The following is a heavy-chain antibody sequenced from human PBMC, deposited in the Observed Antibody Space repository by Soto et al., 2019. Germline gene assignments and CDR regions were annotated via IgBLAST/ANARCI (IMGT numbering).Heavy chain of an antibody. Sequence: GISWVRQAPGQGLEWMGWINAFNGNTNYAQKLQGRVTMTRDTSTSTAYMELRSLRSDDTAVYYCARDPVAGTYFDYWGQGILVTVSS. D-gene: IGHD6-19*01. V-gene: IGHV1-18*01. J-gene: IGHJ4*02. CDR3: ARDPVAGTYFDY. CDR1: G. CDR2: INAFNGNT.